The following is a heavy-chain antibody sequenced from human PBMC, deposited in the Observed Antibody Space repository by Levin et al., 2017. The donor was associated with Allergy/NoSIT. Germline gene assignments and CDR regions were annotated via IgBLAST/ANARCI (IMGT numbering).Heavy chain of an antibody. Sequence: PSETLSLTCAVSGGSFSGYSWTWIRQPPGKGLEWIGKINHSGSTSYNPSLKSRVTISVDTSKNQFSLELSSVTAADTAVYYCARGLVDWIYYFDSWGQGTLVTVSS. D-gene: IGHD3/OR15-3a*01. J-gene: IGHJ4*02. CDR2: INHSGST. CDR3: ARGLVDWIYYFDS. V-gene: IGHV4-34*01. CDR1: GGSFSGYS.